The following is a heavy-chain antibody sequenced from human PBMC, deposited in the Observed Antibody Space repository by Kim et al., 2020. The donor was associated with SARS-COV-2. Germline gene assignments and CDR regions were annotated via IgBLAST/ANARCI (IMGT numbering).Heavy chain of an antibody. D-gene: IGHD3-22*01. CDR2: VDHSGTT. J-gene: IGHJ5*01. CDR3: AREVSSAWTLRAWFDP. CDR1: GASISSSSC. Sequence: SETLSLTCVVSGASISSSSCWSWVRQPPGKGLEWIGEVDHSGTTSYNVSLKNRVSILVDKSKNQFSLRLTSVSAADTAVYYCAREVSSAWTLRAWFDPWGQGTLVTVS. V-gene: IGHV4-4*02.